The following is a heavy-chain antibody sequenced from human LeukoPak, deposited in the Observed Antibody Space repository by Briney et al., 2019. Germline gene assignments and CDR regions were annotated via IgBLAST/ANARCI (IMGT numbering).Heavy chain of an antibody. CDR1: GGPINSGDYHY. CDR2: IYYSGST. Sequence: SETLSLTCTVSGGPINSGDYHYWSWIRQPPGKGPEWIGYIYYSGSTYYNPSLKSRVTISVDMSKNQFSLKLSSVSAADTAVYYCARHDYGDYGAFDIWGQGTMVTVSS. V-gene: IGHV4-30-4*01. D-gene: IGHD4-17*01. CDR3: ARHDYGDYGAFDI. J-gene: IGHJ3*02.